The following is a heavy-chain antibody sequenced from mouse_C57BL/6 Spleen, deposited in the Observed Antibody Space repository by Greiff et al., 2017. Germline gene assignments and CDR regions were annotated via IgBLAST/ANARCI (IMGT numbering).Heavy chain of an antibody. V-gene: IGHV1-55*01. CDR1: GYTFTSYW. J-gene: IGHJ4*01. Sequence: VKLMESGAELVKPGASVKMSCKASGYTFTSYWITWVKQRPGQGLEWIGDIYPGSGSTNYNEKFKSKATLTVDTSSSTAYMQLSSLTSEDSAVYYCARLPTINYYAMDYWGQGTSVTVSS. D-gene: IGHD1-1*01. CDR3: ARLPTINYYAMDY. CDR2: IYPGSGST.